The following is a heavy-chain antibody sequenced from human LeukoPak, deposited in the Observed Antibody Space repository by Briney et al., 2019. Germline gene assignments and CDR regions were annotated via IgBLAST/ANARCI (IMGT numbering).Heavy chain of an antibody. CDR2: IRYDGSNK. Sequence: GGSLRLSCAASGFTFSSYAMSWVRQAPGKGLEWVAFIRYDGSNKYYADSVKGRFTISRDNSKNTLYLQMNSLRAEDTAVYYCAKGYGDYPIDYWGQGTLVTVSS. V-gene: IGHV3-30*02. CDR3: AKGYGDYPIDY. D-gene: IGHD4-17*01. J-gene: IGHJ4*02. CDR1: GFTFSSYA.